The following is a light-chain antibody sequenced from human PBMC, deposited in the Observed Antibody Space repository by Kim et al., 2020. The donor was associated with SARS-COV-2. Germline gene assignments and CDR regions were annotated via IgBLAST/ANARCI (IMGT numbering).Light chain of an antibody. CDR3: QMWDSSSDHWV. CDR1: NIGRKS. V-gene: IGLV3-21*04. J-gene: IGLJ3*02. CDR2: YDS. Sequence: SYELTQPPSLSVAPGQTARITCGGDNIGRKSVHWYQQKPGQAPVVVIYYDSDRPSGIPERFSGSNSGNTATLTISRVEAGDEADYYCQMWDSSSDHWVFGGGTQLTVL.